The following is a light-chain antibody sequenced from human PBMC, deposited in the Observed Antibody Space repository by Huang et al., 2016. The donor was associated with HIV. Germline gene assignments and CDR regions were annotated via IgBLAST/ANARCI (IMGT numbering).Light chain of an antibody. CDR2: DAS. CDR1: QDISKY. V-gene: IGKV1-33*01. J-gene: IGKJ2*01. CDR3: QQYDNLPMYT. Sequence: DIQMTQSPSSLSASVGDRVTITCQASQDISKYLNCYQQKPGKAPKLLIYDASNLETGVPSRFSGSGSGTDFTFTISSLQPEDIATYYCQQYDNLPMYTFGQGTKLEIK.